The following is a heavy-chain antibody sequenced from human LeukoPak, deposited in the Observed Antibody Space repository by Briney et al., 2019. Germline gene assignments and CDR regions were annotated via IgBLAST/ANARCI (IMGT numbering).Heavy chain of an antibody. CDR1: GFTFSTYA. CDR2: IWYDGSNK. D-gene: IGHD2-15*01. CDR3: ARKDYDAFDI. V-gene: IGHV3-33*08. Sequence: GRSLRLSCAASGFTFSTYAIHWVRQAPGKGLEWVTLIWYDGSNKFYADSVRGRFTISRDNSKNTLYLQMNSLRAEDTAVYYCARKDYDAFDIWGQGTMVTVSS. J-gene: IGHJ3*02.